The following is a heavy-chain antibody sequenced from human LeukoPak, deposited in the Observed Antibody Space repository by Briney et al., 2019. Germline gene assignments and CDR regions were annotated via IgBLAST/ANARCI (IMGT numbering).Heavy chain of an antibody. Sequence: ASVKVSCKASGGTFSSYAISWVRQAPGQGLEWMGRTIPILGIANYAQKFQGRVTITADKSTSTAYMELSSLRSEDTAVYYCARGYGSSWNNWFDPWGQGTLVTVSS. CDR1: GGTFSSYA. D-gene: IGHD6-13*01. J-gene: IGHJ5*02. CDR2: TIPILGIA. V-gene: IGHV1-69*04. CDR3: ARGYGSSWNNWFDP.